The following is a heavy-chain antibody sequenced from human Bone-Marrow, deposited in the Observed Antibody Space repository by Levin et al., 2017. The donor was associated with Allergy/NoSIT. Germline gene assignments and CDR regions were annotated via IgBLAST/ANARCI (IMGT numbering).Heavy chain of an antibody. Sequence: ETLSLTCAASGFTFSSYWMTWVRQAPGKGLEWVANIRQDGSEKHYVDSVKGRFTFSRDNAKNSLFLQMNSLRVDDTAIYYCATSKAYAYEIWGQGTMVTVSS. V-gene: IGHV3-7*02. CDR3: ATSKAYAYEI. CDR2: IRQDGSEK. J-gene: IGHJ3*02. CDR1: GFTFSSYW. D-gene: IGHD4-11*01.